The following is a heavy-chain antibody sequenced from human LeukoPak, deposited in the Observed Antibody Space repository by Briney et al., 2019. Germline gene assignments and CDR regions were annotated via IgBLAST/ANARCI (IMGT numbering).Heavy chain of an antibody. J-gene: IGHJ4*02. CDR3: ARDTSFYGVNQPIDY. CDR1: GFTFSSYS. CDR2: ISSSSIYI. Sequence: GGSLRLSCAASGFTFSSYSMNWVRQAPGKGLEWVSSISSSSIYIYYADSVEGRFTISRDNAKNSLYLQMNSLRAEDTAVYYCARDTSFYGVNQPIDYWGQGTLVTVSS. D-gene: IGHD4-23*01. V-gene: IGHV3-21*01.